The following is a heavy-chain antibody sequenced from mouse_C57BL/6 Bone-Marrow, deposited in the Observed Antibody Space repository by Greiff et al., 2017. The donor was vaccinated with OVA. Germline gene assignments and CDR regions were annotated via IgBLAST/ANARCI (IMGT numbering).Heavy chain of an antibody. CDR3: ARLLRPLYYYAMDY. V-gene: IGHV1-82*01. Sequence: QVHVKQSGPELVQPGASVKISCKASGYAFSSSWMNWVKQRPGKGLEWIGRIYPGDGDTNYNGKFKGKATLTADKSSSTAYMQLSSLTSEDSAVYFYARLLRPLYYYAMDYWGQGTSVTVSS. D-gene: IGHD1-2*01. CDR1: GYAFSSSW. CDR2: IYPGDGDT. J-gene: IGHJ4*01.